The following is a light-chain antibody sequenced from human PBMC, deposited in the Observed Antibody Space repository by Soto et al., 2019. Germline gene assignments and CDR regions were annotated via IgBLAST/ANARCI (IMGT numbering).Light chain of an antibody. CDR2: KAS. J-gene: IGKJ5*01. CDR3: QQYNSFIT. V-gene: IGKV1-5*03. CDR1: QSISSW. Sequence: DIQMTQSPSSVSASLGDRVTITCRASQSISSWLAWYQQKPGKAPXLLIYKASSLESGVPSRFSGSGSGTEFTLTISSLQPDDFATYYCQQYNSFITFGQGTRLEIK.